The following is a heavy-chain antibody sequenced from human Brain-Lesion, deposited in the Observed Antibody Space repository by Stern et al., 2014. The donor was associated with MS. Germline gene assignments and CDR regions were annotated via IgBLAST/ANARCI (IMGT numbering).Heavy chain of an antibody. D-gene: IGHD1-26*01. CDR3: ARLFSGSYYYFDS. Sequence: EVQLVESGAEVKKPGESLKISCKGSGYSFTSYWIGWVRQMPGKGLEWMGIIYSGDYDTRYSPSFQGQVTISADKSISTAYLQWSSLKASETAMYYCARLFSGSYYYFDSWGQGTLVTVSS. CDR1: GYSFTSYW. J-gene: IGHJ4*02. CDR2: IYSGDYDT. V-gene: IGHV5-51*01.